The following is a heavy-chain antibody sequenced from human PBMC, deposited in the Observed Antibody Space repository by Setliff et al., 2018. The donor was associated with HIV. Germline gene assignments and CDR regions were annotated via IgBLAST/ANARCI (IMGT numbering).Heavy chain of an antibody. Sequence: GASVKVSCKTSGGTFSIFSIAWVRQAPGQGLEWMGGIIPVFGPPNYAEKFQRRLTITADESTNTAYMELIGLKSEDTAVYYCARDPTGGAARFDYWGQGTLGTSPQ. J-gene: IGHJ4*02. V-gene: IGHV1-69*13. CDR3: ARDPTGGAARFDY. CDR1: GGTFSIFS. CDR2: IIPVFGPP. D-gene: IGHD6-6*01.